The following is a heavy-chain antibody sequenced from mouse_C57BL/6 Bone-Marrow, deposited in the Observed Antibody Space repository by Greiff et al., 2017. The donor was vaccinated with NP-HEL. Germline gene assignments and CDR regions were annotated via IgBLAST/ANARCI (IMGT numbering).Heavy chain of an antibody. Sequence: VQLQQSGPELVKPGASVKISCKASGYTFTDYYINWVKQRPGQGLEWIGWIFPGSGSTYYNEKFKGKATLTVDKSSSTAYMLLSSLTSEDSAVYFCARSGQLSPAWFAYWGQGTLVTVSA. J-gene: IGHJ3*01. D-gene: IGHD3-2*02. V-gene: IGHV1-75*01. CDR2: IFPGSGST. CDR1: GYTFTDYY. CDR3: ARSGQLSPAWFAY.